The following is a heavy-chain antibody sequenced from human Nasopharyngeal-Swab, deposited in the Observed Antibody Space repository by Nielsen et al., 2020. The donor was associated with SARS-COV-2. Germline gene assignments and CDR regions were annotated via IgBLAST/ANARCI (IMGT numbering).Heavy chain of an antibody. CDR2: IYYSGST. Sequence: SETLSLTCTVSGGSISSSSYYWGWLRQPPGKGLEWIGSIYYSGSTYYNPSLKSRVTISVDTSKNQFSLKLSSVTAADTAVYYCARGASEVVVIVWFDPWGQGTLVTVSS. V-gene: IGHV4-39*07. CDR1: GGSISSSSYY. J-gene: IGHJ5*02. D-gene: IGHD3-22*01. CDR3: ARGASEVVVIVWFDP.